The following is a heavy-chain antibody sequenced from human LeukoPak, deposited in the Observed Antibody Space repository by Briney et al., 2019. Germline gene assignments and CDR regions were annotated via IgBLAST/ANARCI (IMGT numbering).Heavy chain of an antibody. V-gene: IGHV4-59*01. CDR1: GGSIRSYY. D-gene: IGHD2-15*01. CDR2: IYYSGNT. Sequence: SETLSLTCTVSGGSIRSYYWSWIRQPPGQGLEWIGYIYYSGNTNYNSSLESRVTISVDTSKNQFSLRLNSVTAADTAVYYCVRGRAWFDPWGQGTLVTASS. J-gene: IGHJ5*02. CDR3: VRGRAWFDP.